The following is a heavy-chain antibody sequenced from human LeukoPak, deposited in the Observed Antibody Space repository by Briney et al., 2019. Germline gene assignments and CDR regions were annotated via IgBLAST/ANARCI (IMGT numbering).Heavy chain of an antibody. CDR1: GYTFTGYS. Sequence: ASVKVSCKASGYTFTGYSMHWVRQAPGQGLEWMGWINPNSGGTNYAQKFQGRVTMTRDKSISTAYMELSRLRSEDTAVYYCARERIVGASYDPWGQGTLVTVSS. J-gene: IGHJ5*02. V-gene: IGHV1-2*02. CDR3: ARERIVGASYDP. CDR2: INPNSGGT. D-gene: IGHD1-26*01.